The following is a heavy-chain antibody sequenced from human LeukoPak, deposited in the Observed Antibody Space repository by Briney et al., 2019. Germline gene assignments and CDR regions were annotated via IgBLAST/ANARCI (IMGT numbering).Heavy chain of an antibody. Sequence: PSETLSLTCTVSGGSVSSGSYYWSWIRQPPGKGLEWIGEINHSGSTNYNPSLKSRVTISVDTSKNQFSLKLSSVTAADTALYYCAREGTVTTPPWYFDLWGRGTLVTVSS. CDR1: GGSVSSGSYY. D-gene: IGHD4-17*01. J-gene: IGHJ2*01. V-gene: IGHV4-39*07. CDR3: AREGTVTTPPWYFDL. CDR2: INHSGST.